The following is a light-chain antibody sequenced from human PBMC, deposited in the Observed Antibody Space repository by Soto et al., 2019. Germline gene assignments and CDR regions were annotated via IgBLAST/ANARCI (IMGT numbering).Light chain of an antibody. CDR3: QQRSNWPPT. J-gene: IGKJ5*01. Sequence: EIVLTQSPATLSLSPGERATLSCRASQSVSTFVGWYQQKPGQAPRLLISDASKRATGTPARFSGSGSGTDFTLTISSLEPEDFAIYYCQQRSNWPPTFGQGTRLEIK. CDR1: QSVSTF. V-gene: IGKV3-11*01. CDR2: DAS.